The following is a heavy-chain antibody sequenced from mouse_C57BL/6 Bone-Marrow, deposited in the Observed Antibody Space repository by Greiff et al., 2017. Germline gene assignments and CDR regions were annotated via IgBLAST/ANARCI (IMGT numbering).Heavy chain of an antibody. Sequence: QVHVKQSGAELVRPGSSVKLSCKASGYTFTSYWMDWVKQRPGQGLEWIGNIYPSDSETHYNQKFEDKATLTVDKSSSTAYMQLSSLTSEDAAVYYCGRRLRNWFAYWGQGTLVTVSA. CDR2: IYPSDSET. CDR3: GRRLRNWFAY. D-gene: IGHD3-2*02. V-gene: IGHV1-61*01. CDR1: GYTFTSYW. J-gene: IGHJ3*01.